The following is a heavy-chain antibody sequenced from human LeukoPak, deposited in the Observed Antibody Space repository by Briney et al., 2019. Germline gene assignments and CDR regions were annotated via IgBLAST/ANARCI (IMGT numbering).Heavy chain of an antibody. Sequence: GGSLRLSCAASGFTVSSSYMSWVRQAPGKGLEWVSVIYSGGSTYYADSVKGRFTISRDNSKNTLYLQMNSLRAEDTAVYYCARMWGDGYNLYYFDYWGQGTLVTVSS. V-gene: IGHV3-66*02. D-gene: IGHD5-24*01. CDR3: ARMWGDGYNLYYFDY. CDR1: GFTVSSSY. CDR2: IYSGGST. J-gene: IGHJ4*02.